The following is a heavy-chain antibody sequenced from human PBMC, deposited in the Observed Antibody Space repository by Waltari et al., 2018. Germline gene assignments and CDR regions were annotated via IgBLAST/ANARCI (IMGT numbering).Heavy chain of an antibody. J-gene: IGHJ4*02. CDR2: IANDGRI. V-gene: IGHV3-30*01. CDR1: GLIFRNHI. CDR3: AREGGSSGYAGYFDS. D-gene: IGHD6-25*01. Sequence: QLQLVESGGGVVQLGRSLRLSCAAPGLIFRNHIIHWVRQAPGKGVDGVAAIANDGRIYYAETVKGRFTIAGENSKSIGYLQLNSLRDEDTSIYYCAREGGSSGYAGYFDSWGPGTLVTVSS.